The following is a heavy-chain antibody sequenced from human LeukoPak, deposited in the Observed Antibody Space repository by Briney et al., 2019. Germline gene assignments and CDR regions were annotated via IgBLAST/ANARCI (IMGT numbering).Heavy chain of an antibody. J-gene: IGHJ4*02. V-gene: IGHV3-9*01. CDR2: ISWNSGSI. CDR3: AKGILDGTFDY. CDR1: GFTVSNNY. Sequence: GGSLRLSCVASGFTVSNNYMMWVRQAPGKGLEWVSGISWNSGSIGYADSVKGRFTISRDNAKNSLYLQMNSLRAEDTALYYCAKGILDGTFDYWGQGTLVTVSS.